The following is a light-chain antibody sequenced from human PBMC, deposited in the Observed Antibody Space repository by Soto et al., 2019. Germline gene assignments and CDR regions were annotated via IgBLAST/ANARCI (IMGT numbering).Light chain of an antibody. Sequence: EIVLTQSPATLSLSPGERATLSCRASQSVDNNLAWYQQKPGQAPRLLIYDASNRATGVPARFSGSGSGTDFTPTISSLEPDDFAPYYCQQRSNWPLWSFGQGTKVEIK. CDR2: DAS. CDR3: QQRSNWPLWS. CDR1: QSVDNN. V-gene: IGKV3-11*01. J-gene: IGKJ1*01.